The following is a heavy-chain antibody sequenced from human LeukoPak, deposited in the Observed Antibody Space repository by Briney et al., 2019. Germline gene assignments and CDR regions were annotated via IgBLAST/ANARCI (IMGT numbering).Heavy chain of an antibody. Sequence: SQTLSLTCTVSGGSISSVEYCWSWIRQPPGKGLEWIGYIYYSGSTSYNPSLRSRVTISVDTSQNQFSLNLSSVTAADTAVYYCARYSRATGKLDYWGQGTLVTVSS. CDR3: ARYSRATGKLDY. V-gene: IGHV4-30-4*01. CDR1: GGSISSVEYC. D-gene: IGHD5-24*01. J-gene: IGHJ4*02. CDR2: IYYSGST.